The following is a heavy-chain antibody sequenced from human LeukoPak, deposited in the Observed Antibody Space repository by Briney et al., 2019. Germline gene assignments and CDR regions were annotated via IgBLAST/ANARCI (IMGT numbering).Heavy chain of an antibody. Sequence: GRSLRLSCAASGFTFSSYAMHWVRQAPGKGLEWVAVISYDGSNKYYADSVKGRFTISRDNSKNTLYLQMNSLRAEDTAVYYCARDGGEGVPLDIWGQGTMVTVSS. D-gene: IGHD2-21*01. CDR2: ISYDGSNK. CDR3: ARDGGEGVPLDI. CDR1: GFTFSSYA. J-gene: IGHJ3*02. V-gene: IGHV3-30-3*01.